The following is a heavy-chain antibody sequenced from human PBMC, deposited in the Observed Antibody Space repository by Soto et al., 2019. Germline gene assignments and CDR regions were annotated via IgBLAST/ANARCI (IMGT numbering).Heavy chain of an antibody. D-gene: IGHD6-6*01. V-gene: IGHV1-2*02. J-gene: IGHJ5*02. CDR2: INPNSGGT. CDR3: ARATSSSSQYNWFAP. CDR1: GYTFTGYY. Sequence: QVQLVQSGAEVKKPGASVKVSCKASGYTFTGYYMHWVRQAPGQGLEWMGWINPNSGGTNYAQKFQGRVTMTRDTSISTAYMELSRLRSDDTAVYYCARATSSSSQYNWFAPWGQGTLVTVSS.